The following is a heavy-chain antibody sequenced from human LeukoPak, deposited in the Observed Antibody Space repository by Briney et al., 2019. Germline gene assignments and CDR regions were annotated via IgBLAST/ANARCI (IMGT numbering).Heavy chain of an antibody. CDR1: GGSISSDYC. D-gene: IGHD1-26*01. J-gene: IGHJ3*02. Sequence: SDILSLTCTVSGGSISSDYCSSWIRQYPVKGLERIGYIYYSGSTYYNPSLKSRVTISVDTTKNQFSLKLSSVTAADTAVYYCARFSGSYNAFDIWGQGTMVTVSS. V-gene: IGHV4-30-4*08. CDR3: ARFSGSYNAFDI. CDR2: IYYSGST.